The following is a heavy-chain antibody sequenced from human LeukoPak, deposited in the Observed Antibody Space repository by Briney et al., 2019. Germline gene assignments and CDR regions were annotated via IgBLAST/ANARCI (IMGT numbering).Heavy chain of an antibody. Sequence: ASVKVSCKASGYTFTSYDINWVRQATGQGLEWMGWMNPNSGNTGYAQKFQGRVTKTTDTSTSTAYMELRSLRSDDTAVYYCARDRYCSGGSCSGYFDYWGQGTLVTVSS. CDR1: GYTFTSYD. CDR3: ARDRYCSGGSCSGYFDY. CDR2: MNPNSGNT. D-gene: IGHD2-15*01. V-gene: IGHV1-8*01. J-gene: IGHJ4*02.